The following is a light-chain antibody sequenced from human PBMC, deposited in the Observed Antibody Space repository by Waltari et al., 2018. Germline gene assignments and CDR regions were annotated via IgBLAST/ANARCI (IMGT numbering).Light chain of an antibody. CDR2: VAS. Sequence: DIRMTQSPSSLSASVGDRVSITCRACVTVSTYVSWYQQKPGIAPKLLIYVASNLQSGVPSRFSGSGSGTDFTLTISSLRVEDFATYYCQQSYRIPPTFGQGTKVEI. CDR1: VTVSTY. J-gene: IGKJ2*01. CDR3: QQSYRIPPT. V-gene: IGKV1-39*01.